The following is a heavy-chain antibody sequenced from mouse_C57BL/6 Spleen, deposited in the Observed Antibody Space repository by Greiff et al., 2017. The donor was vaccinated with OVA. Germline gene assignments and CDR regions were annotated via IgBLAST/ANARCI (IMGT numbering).Heavy chain of an antibody. CDR3: AGYEGAWFAY. Sequence: QVQLQQSGPELVKPGASVKISCKASGYAFSSSWMNWVKQRPGKGLEWIGRIYPGDGDTNYNGKFKGKATLTADKSSSTAYMQLSSLTSEDSAVYSCAGYEGAWFAYWGQGTLVTVSA. CDR1: GYAFSSSW. J-gene: IGHJ3*01. CDR2: IYPGDGDT. D-gene: IGHD1-2*01. V-gene: IGHV1-82*01.